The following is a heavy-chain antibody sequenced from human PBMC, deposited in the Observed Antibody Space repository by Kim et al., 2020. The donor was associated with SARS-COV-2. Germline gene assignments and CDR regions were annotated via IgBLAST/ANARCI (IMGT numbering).Heavy chain of an antibody. CDR2: TYYRSKVYF. J-gene: IGHJ4*02. V-gene: IGHV6-1*01. CDR3: AKGTLEGGFDY. Sequence: SQTLSLTCAISGDSVSSNRAAWHWIRQSPSRGLEGLGRTYYRSKVYFDYAASVKSRIILNPDTSNNQFSLQVSSMTPEDAAVYYCAKGTLEGGFDYWGQGTLVTVSS. CDR1: GDSVSSNRAA.